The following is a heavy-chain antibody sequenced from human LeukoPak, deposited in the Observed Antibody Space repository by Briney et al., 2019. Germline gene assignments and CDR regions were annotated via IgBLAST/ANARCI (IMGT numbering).Heavy chain of an antibody. J-gene: IGHJ4*02. V-gene: IGHV3-15*01. CDR1: GFSFSNAW. CDR2: IKSKTDGGTT. Sequence: KPGGSLRLSCAASGFSFSNAWMSWVRQAPGKGLEWVGRIKSKTDGGTTDYPAPVKDRFTISRDDSRNTLYLQMNSLKTEDTAVYYCATEFYGSYNYWGQGILVTVSS. D-gene: IGHD1-26*01. CDR3: ATEFYGSYNY.